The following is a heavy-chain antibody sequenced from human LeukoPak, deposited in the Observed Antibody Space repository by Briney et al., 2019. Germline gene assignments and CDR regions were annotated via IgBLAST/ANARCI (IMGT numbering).Heavy chain of an antibody. CDR2: ISASGGSA. J-gene: IGHJ4*02. D-gene: IGHD6-19*01. Sequence: GGSLRLSCAASGYTFSSFTLSWVCQAPGKGLEWVSVISASGGSAYYVDSVKGRLTMSRDNSKNTLYLQMNSLRAEDTAVYYSGRGIDYSSGPDYWGQGTLVTVSS. V-gene: IGHV3-23*01. CDR1: GYTFSSFT. CDR3: GRGIDYSSGPDY.